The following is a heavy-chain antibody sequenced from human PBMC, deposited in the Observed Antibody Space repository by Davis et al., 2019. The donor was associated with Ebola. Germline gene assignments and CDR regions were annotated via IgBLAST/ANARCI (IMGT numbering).Heavy chain of an antibody. D-gene: IGHD6-19*01. J-gene: IGHJ6*02. CDR1: GGTFSSYA. CDR3: ARDRRVAGAGRSYYDGMDV. Sequence: SVKVSCKASGGTFSSYAISWLRQAPGQGLEWMGGIIPIFGTANYAQKFQGRVTLTADKSQSTAYLELSSLRSEDTAVYYCARDRRVAGAGRSYYDGMDVWGQGTTVTVSS. V-gene: IGHV1-69*06. CDR2: IIPIFGTA.